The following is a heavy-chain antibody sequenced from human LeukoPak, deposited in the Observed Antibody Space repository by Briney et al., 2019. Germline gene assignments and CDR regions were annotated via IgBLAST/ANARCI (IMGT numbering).Heavy chain of an antibody. CDR3: AREPNNRGVIVVPAAMAGELEY. J-gene: IGHJ4*02. D-gene: IGHD2-2*01. CDR2: INPSGGST. V-gene: IGHV1-46*01. CDR1: GYTFTSYY. Sequence: ASVKVSCTASGYTFTSYYMHWVRQAPGQGLEWMGIINPSGGSTSYAQKFQGRVTMTRDTSTSTVYMELSSLRSEDTAVYYCAREPNNRGVIVVPAAMAGELEYWGQGTLVTVSS.